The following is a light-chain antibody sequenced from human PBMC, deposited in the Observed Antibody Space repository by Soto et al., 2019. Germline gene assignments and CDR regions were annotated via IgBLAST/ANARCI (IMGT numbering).Light chain of an antibody. J-gene: IGKJ5*01. Sequence: DIQITQSPSFLSASIGDRVTITCRASQDFSNFLAWYQQKPGRAPKLLMYDASTLQSGVPSRFSGSGSGTEFTLTISSLQPEDFATYYCQQSYSTPITFGQGTRLEIK. V-gene: IGKV1-39*01. CDR3: QQSYSTPIT. CDR2: DAS. CDR1: QDFSNF.